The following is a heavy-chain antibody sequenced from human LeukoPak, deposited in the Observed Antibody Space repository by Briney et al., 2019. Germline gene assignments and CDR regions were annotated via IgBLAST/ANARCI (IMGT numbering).Heavy chain of an antibody. CDR1: GFTFSSYA. V-gene: IGHV3-30*03. D-gene: IGHD2-15*01. CDR2: ISYDGSNK. CDR3: ASPGYCSGGSCYRVYNFDY. J-gene: IGHJ4*02. Sequence: GGSLRLSCAASGFTFSSYAMSWVRQAPGKGLEWVAVISYDGSNKYYADSVKGRFTISRDNSKNTLYLQMNSLRAEDTAVYYCASPGYCSGGSCYRVYNFDYWSQGTLVTVSS.